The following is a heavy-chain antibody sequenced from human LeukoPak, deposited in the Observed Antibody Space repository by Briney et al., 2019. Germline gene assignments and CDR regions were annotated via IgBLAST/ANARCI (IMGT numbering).Heavy chain of an antibody. CDR1: EFTFSSFG. CDR3: AGDSYNGAYSEGYYYYYMDV. CDR2: ITSSSSYT. D-gene: IGHD1-1*01. J-gene: IGHJ6*03. V-gene: IGHV3-21*01. Sequence: GGSLRLSCSASEFTFSSFGMNWVRQAPGKGLEWISSITSSSSYTFYADSVKGRFTIFRDNAKNSLYLQMNSLRVEDTANYCAGDSYNGAYSEGYYYYYMDVWGKGTTVTVSS.